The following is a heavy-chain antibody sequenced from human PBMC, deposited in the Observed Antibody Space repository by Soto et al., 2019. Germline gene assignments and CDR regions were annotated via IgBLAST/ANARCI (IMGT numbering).Heavy chain of an antibody. Sequence: GASVKVSCKASGGTFGSYTISWVRQAPGQGLEWMGRIIPILGIANYAQKFQGRVTITADKSTSTAYMELSSLRSEDTAVYYCARETAGYSSGYWGQGTLVTVSS. D-gene: IGHD6-19*01. V-gene: IGHV1-69*04. J-gene: IGHJ4*02. CDR1: GGTFGSYT. CDR2: IIPILGIA. CDR3: ARETAGYSSGY.